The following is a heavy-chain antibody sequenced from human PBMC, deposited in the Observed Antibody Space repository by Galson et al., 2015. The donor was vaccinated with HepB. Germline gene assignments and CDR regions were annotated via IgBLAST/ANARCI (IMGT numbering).Heavy chain of an antibody. D-gene: IGHD1-26*01. CDR2: IIPIFGTA. CDR3: ARGTGATFYYGMDV. Sequence: SVKVSCKASGGTFSSYAISWVRQAPGQGLEWMGGIIPIFGTANYAQKFQGRVTITADKSTSTAYMELSSLRSEDTAVYYCARGTGATFYYGMDVWGQGTTVTVSS. J-gene: IGHJ6*02. V-gene: IGHV1-69*06. CDR1: GGTFSSYA.